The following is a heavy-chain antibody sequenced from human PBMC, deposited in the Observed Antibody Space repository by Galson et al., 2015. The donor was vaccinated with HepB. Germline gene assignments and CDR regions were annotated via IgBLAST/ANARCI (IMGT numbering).Heavy chain of an antibody. D-gene: IGHD1-26*01. J-gene: IGHJ6*02. V-gene: IGHV3-48*02. Sequence: SLRLSCAASGITISGYSMNWVRQAPGKGLEWVSYITSSSATKFYADSVKGRFTISRDNARDSVYLQMNSLRDGDTAVYYCARGLNQGVGATGVEDYYYYGMDVWGQGTTVTVSS. CDR2: ITSSSATK. CDR1: GITISGYS. CDR3: ARGLNQGVGATGVEDYYYYGMDV.